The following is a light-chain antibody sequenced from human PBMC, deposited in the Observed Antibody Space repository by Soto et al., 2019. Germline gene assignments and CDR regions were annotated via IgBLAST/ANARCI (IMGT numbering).Light chain of an antibody. Sequence: QSVLTQPASVSWSPGQSITISCTGTSSDVGGYDYVSWYQQQSGKAPKLIIYEVSSRPSGVSNRFSGSKSGNTASLTISGLQADDEADYYCDSFTSSRAYVFGVGTKLTVL. CDR2: EVS. CDR3: DSFTSSRAYV. V-gene: IGLV2-14*01. CDR1: SSDVGGYDY. J-gene: IGLJ1*01.